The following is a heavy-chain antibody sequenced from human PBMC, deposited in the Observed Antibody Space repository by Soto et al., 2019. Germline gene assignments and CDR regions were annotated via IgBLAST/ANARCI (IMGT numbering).Heavy chain of an antibody. CDR1: GYTFTSYD. CDR2: INPNNGNT. V-gene: IGHV1-18*01. J-gene: IGHJ2*01. CDR3: ARDDGYWYFDL. Sequence: ASVKVSCKASGYTFTSYDINWVRQATGQGLEWMGWINPNNGNTNYAQKLQGRVTMTTDTSTSTAYMELRSLRSDDTAVYYCARDDGYWYFDLWGRGTLVTVSS.